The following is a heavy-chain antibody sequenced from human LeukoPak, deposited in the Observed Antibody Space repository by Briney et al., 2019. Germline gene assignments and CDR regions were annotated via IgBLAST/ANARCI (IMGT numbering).Heavy chain of an antibody. CDR3: ARDPQNIAAAGNYYYYGMDV. CDR1: GFTFDDYG. Sequence: GGSLRLSCAASGFTFDDYGMSWVRQAPGKGLEWVSGIYWNGGSTGYADSVKGRFTISRDNAKNSLYLQMNSLRAEDTALYHCARDPQNIAAAGNYYYYGMDVWGQGTTVTVSS. CDR2: IYWNGGST. D-gene: IGHD6-13*01. V-gene: IGHV3-20*01. J-gene: IGHJ6*02.